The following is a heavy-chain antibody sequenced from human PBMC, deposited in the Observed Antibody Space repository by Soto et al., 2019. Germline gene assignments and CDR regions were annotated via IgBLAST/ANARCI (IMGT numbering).Heavy chain of an antibody. CDR2: TYYRSKWYS. CDR1: GDSVSSNSAT. J-gene: IGHJ4*02. Sequence: PSQTLSFTCDISGDSVSSNSATWNWIRQSPSRGLEWLGRTYYRSKWYSDYVVSVKSRITINSDTSKNQVSLQLNSVTPEDTAVYYCARAAYSGSYQGYFDSWGQGTLVTVS. CDR3: ARAAYSGSYQGYFDS. V-gene: IGHV6-1*01. D-gene: IGHD1-26*01.